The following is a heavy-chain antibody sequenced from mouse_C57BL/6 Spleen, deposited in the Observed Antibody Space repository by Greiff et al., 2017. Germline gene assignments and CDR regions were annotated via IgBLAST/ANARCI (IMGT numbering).Heavy chain of an antibody. Sequence: EVQLQQSGPELVKPGASVQISCKASGYSFADYNLNCVKQSNGKSLEWIGVINPNYGTTSYNQKFKGKATLTVDQSSSTAYMQLNSLTSEDSAVYYCAYYYGSSYGYFDVWRTGTTVTVSS. V-gene: IGHV1-39*01. CDR1: GYSFADYN. J-gene: IGHJ1*03. D-gene: IGHD1-1*01. CDR3: AYYYGSSYGYFDV. CDR2: INPNYGTT.